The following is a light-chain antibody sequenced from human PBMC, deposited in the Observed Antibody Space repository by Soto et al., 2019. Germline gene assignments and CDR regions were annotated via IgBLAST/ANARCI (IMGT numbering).Light chain of an antibody. CDR3: SSYAGSSTYVV. CDR2: EGN. J-gene: IGLJ2*01. Sequence: QSVLTQPASVSGSPGQSITISCTGDSSDVGGYNLVSWYQQHPGKAPKLMIYEGNKRPSGVSNRFSGSKSGNTASLTISGLQAEDEADYHCSSYAGSSTYVVFGGGTKLTVL. CDR1: SSDVGGYNL. V-gene: IGLV2-23*01.